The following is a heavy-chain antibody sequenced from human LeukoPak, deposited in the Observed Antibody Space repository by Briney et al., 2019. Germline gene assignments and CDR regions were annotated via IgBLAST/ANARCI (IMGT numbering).Heavy chain of an antibody. CDR2: IYYRGST. J-gene: IGHJ2*01. CDR1: AGSISSYY. Sequence: SETLSLTCSVSAGSISSYYWNWLRQPPGKGLEWIGYIYYRGSTKYNPSLTSRVTISVDTSKNQFSLKLSSVTAADTAVYYCARDPPAPNWYFDFWGRGTLVTVSS. CDR3: ARDPPAPNWYFDF. V-gene: IGHV4-59*01.